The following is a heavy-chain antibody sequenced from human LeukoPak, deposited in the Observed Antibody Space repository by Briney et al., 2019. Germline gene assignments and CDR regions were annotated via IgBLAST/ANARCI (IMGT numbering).Heavy chain of an antibody. CDR1: GFTFSTYA. V-gene: IGHV3-23*01. CDR3: AKRDSTGWQNYFDH. D-gene: IGHD6-19*01. J-gene: IGHJ4*02. CDR2: ISGSGGST. Sequence: AGGSLRLSCAASGFTFSTYAMGWVRQAPGKGLEWVSAISGSGGSTYYADSVKGRFAISRDNSKNTLYLQMNSLRAEDTAVYYCAKRDSTGWQNYFDHWGQGALVTVSS.